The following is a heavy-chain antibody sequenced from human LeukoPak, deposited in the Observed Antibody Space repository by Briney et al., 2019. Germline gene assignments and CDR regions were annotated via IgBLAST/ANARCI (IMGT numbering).Heavy chain of an antibody. D-gene: IGHD5-18*01. Sequence: SETLSLTCAVYGGSFSGYYWSWIRQPPGKGLEWIGEIYHSGSTNYNPSLKSRVTISVDKSKNQFSLKLSSVTAADTAVYYCARTAVGLWLHTWGQGTLVTVSS. CDR1: GGSFSGYY. CDR3: ARTAVGLWLHT. CDR2: IYHSGST. J-gene: IGHJ4*02. V-gene: IGHV4-34*01.